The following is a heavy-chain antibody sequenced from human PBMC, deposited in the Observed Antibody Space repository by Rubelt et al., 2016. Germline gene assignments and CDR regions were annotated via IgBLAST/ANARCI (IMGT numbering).Heavy chain of an antibody. Sequence: SLKSRVTISVDKSKNQFSLKLSSVTAADTAVYYCARDAVWFGEFYYYYGMDVWGQGTTVTVSS. J-gene: IGHJ6*02. CDR3: ARDAVWFGEFYYYYGMDV. D-gene: IGHD3-10*01. V-gene: IGHV4-4*02.